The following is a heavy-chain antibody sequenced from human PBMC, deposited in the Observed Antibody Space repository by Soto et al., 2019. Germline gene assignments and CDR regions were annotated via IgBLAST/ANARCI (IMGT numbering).Heavy chain of an antibody. CDR2: ISYDGSNK. Sequence: QVQLVESGGGVVQPGRSLRLSCAASGFTFSSYGMHWVRQAPGKGLEWVAVISYDGSNKYYADSVKGRFTISRDNSKNTLYLKMNSLRAEDTAVYYCAKDKSSSGWYGPDYWGQGTLVTVSS. D-gene: IGHD6-19*01. V-gene: IGHV3-30*18. CDR1: GFTFSSYG. CDR3: AKDKSSSGWYGPDY. J-gene: IGHJ4*02.